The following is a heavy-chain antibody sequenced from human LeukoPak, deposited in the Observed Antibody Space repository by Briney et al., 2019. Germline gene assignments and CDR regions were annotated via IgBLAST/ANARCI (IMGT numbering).Heavy chain of an antibody. D-gene: IGHD1-26*01. CDR2: IYYSGST. CDR3: ARDNSVGGVAWWFDP. CDR1: GFTFSSYT. J-gene: IGHJ5*02. Sequence: TGGSLRLSCAASGFTFSSYTMNWVRQAPGKGLEWIGYIYYSGSTNYNPSLKSRVTISVDTSKNQFSLKLSSVTAADTAVYYCARDNSVGGVAWWFDPWGQGTLVTVSS. V-gene: IGHV4-59*01.